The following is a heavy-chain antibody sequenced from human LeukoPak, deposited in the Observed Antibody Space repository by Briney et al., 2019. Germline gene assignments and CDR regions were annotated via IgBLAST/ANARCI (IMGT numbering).Heavy chain of an antibody. Sequence: PSETLSLTCTVSGGSISTYYWSWIRQPPGKGLEWIGYIYYSGSTSYNPSLKSRVTISVDTSKNQFSLKLSSVTAADTAVYYCAREEALGSGSFDYWGQGTLVTVFS. CDR3: AREEALGSGSFDY. J-gene: IGHJ4*02. CDR1: GGSISTYY. V-gene: IGHV4-59*01. CDR2: IYYSGST. D-gene: IGHD1-26*01.